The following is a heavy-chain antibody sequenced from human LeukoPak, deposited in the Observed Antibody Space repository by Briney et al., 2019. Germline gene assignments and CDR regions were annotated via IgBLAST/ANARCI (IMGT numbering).Heavy chain of an antibody. D-gene: IGHD5-24*01. CDR1: GFTFSSYS. J-gene: IGHJ4*02. Sequence: GGSLRLSCAASGFTFSSYSMNWVRQAPGKGLEWVSVISGSDGSTFYADSVKGRFTISRDNSKNTLYLQMNSLRAEDTAVYYCAKGRGWLQFFDYWGQGTLVTVSS. CDR3: AKGRGWLQFFDY. CDR2: ISGSDGST. V-gene: IGHV3-23*01.